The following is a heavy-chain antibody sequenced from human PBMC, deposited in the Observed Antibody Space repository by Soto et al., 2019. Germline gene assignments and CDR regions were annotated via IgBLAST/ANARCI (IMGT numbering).Heavy chain of an antibody. CDR3: ARETRSVEAHYHYYGLDV. CDR2: IFYRGST. V-gene: IGHV4-61*01. CDR1: GDSISSGSYF. J-gene: IGHJ6*02. Sequence: SETLSLTCTVSGDSISSGSYFWSWIRQPPGKGLEWIGYIFYRGSTNHNPSLTGRVTFSVDTSKNQFSLRLRSVTAADTAVYYCARETRSVEAHYHYYGLDVWGQGTPVTVSS. D-gene: IGHD1-1*01.